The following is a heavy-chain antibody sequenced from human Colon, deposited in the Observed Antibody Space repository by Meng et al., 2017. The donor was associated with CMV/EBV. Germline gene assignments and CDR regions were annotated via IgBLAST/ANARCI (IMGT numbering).Heavy chain of an antibody. Sequence: GSGASVGSGSSSWCWMRQHAGRGVGGVGRIFSDGNTNYNPSLAGRVTISLDTSKNQVSLKVTSVTAADTAVYYCARGHIIGELRLENWGQGTMVTVSS. CDR1: GASVGSGSSS. D-gene: IGHD1-7*01. CDR2: IFSDGNT. V-gene: IGHV4-61*02. CDR3: ARGHIIGELRLEN. J-gene: IGHJ3*02.